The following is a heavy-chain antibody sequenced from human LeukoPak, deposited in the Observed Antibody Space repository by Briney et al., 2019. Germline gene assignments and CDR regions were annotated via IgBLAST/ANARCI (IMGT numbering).Heavy chain of an antibody. CDR2: ISGGGVST. CDR1: GFTFSSYA. CDR3: AKGWFGESLYYYYMDV. Sequence: PGGSLRLSCATSGFTFSSYAMSWDRQAPGKGLEWVSAISGGGVSTYYTDSVKGRFTISRDNSKNTLYLQMHSLRADDTAVYYCAKGWFGESLYYYYMDVWGKGTTVTVSS. V-gene: IGHV3-23*01. J-gene: IGHJ6*03. D-gene: IGHD3-10*01.